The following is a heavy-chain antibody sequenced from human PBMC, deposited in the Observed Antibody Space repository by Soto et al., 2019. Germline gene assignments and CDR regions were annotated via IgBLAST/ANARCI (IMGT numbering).Heavy chain of an antibody. J-gene: IGHJ4*02. Sequence: QVQLQESGPGLVKPSETLSLTCTVSGCSISSYYWSWIRQPPGKGLEWIGYIYYSGSTNYNPSLKSRVTISVDTFKNQFSLKLSSVTAADTVVYYCARGYLPDTLDYRGQGTLVTDSS. CDR1: GCSISSYY. V-gene: IGHV4-59*01. CDR3: ARGYLPDTLDY. D-gene: IGHD5-18*01. CDR2: IYYSGST.